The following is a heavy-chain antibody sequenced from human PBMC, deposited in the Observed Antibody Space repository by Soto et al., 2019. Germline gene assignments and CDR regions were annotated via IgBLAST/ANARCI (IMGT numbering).Heavy chain of an antibody. V-gene: IGHV3-30*18. CDR1: GFTFSSYG. Sequence: QVQLVESGGGVVQPGRSLRLSSAASGFTFSSYGMHWVRQDPGKGLGWVAVISYDESNKYYADTVKGRFTISRDKSKNTLYLQMNSLRAEDTAVYYCTNGVVVITSYFQHWGQGTLVTVSS. CDR3: TNGVVVITSYFQH. CDR2: ISYDESNK. J-gene: IGHJ1*01. D-gene: IGHD3-22*01.